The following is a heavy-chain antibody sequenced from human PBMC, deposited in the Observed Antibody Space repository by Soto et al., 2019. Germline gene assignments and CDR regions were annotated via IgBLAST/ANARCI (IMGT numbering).Heavy chain of an antibody. J-gene: IGHJ3*02. CDR2: ISGSGGST. Sequence: GGSLRLSCAASGFTFSSYAMSWVRQAPGKGLEWVSAISGSGGSTYYADSVKGRFTISRDNSKNTLYLQMNSLRAEDTAVYYCAKDVASPVAGTRPDESDDAFDIWGQGTMVTVSS. D-gene: IGHD6-19*01. CDR1: GFTFSSYA. CDR3: AKDVASPVAGTRPDESDDAFDI. V-gene: IGHV3-23*01.